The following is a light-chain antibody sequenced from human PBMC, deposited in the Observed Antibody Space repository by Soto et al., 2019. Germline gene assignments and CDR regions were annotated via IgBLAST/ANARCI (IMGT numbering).Light chain of an antibody. CDR2: DFT. V-gene: IGLV2-14*03. CDR1: TGDFNDFDS. J-gene: IGLJ1*01. CDR3: VSYRDPGAYV. Sequence: SVLAQPSSLSGSPGQSITISCPGPTGDFNDFDSVSWYQHRPGEAPELKVLDFTYRPSGVSERFSGSRSGSAASLTISGLQAEDEADYYCVSYRDPGAYVFGPGTKVTVL.